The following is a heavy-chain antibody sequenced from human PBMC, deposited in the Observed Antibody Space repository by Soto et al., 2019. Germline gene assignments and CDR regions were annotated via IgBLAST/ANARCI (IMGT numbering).Heavy chain of an antibody. V-gene: IGHV4-39*01. D-gene: IGHD2-2*01. CDR2: IYYSGST. Sequence: SETLSLTCTVSGGSIISSDYYWGWIRQPPGKGLEWIGSIYYSGSTYYNPSLKSRVTISVDTSKNQCSLKLNSVTAADTAVYYCARNGGYCSSASCFANWFDPWGQGTLVTVSS. J-gene: IGHJ5*02. CDR1: GGSIISSDYY. CDR3: ARNGGYCSSASCFANWFDP.